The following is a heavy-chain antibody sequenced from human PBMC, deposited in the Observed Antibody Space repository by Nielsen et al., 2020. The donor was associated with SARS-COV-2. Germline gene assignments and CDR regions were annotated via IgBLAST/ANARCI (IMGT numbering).Heavy chain of an antibody. Sequence: SVKVSCKASDYTLTTYGITWVRQAPGQGLEWMGRTSAHNAKTNYLDKFQGRVTMTTDTSTSTAYMDLRSLRYDDTAVYYCARTRPFYYGLGVWGQGTTVTVSS. CDR3: ARTRPFYYGLGV. J-gene: IGHJ6*02. CDR1: DYTLTTYG. V-gene: IGHV1-18*01. D-gene: IGHD2-2*01. CDR2: TSAHNAKT.